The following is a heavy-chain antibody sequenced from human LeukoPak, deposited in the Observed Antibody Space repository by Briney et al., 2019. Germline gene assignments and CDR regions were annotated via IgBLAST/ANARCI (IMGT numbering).Heavy chain of an antibody. J-gene: IGHJ6*02. V-gene: IGHV4-4*07. Sequence: PSETLSHTCTVSGGSITNYYWSWIRQPAGKGLEWIGRIYTSGSTNYKPSLKSRVTMSVDTSKNQFSLKLSSLTAADTAVYYCARGCSSTSCWLRMDVWGQGTTVTVSS. CDR3: ARGCSSTSCWLRMDV. D-gene: IGHD2-2*01. CDR1: GGSITNYY. CDR2: IYTSGST.